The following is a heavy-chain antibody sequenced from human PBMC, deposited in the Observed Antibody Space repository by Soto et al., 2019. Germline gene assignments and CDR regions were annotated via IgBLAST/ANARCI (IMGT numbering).Heavy chain of an antibody. CDR3: AKSSGWFTA. D-gene: IGHD3-10*01. Sequence: GGSLRLSCVASGFTFSNNDMTWVRQAPGKGLEWVSTIDGTSTFSNYADSVEGRFTISRDNSRNTVYLQMNSLRADDTAVYYCAKSSGWFTAWGQGTLVTVSS. CDR2: IDGTSTFS. J-gene: IGHJ5*02. V-gene: IGHV3-23*05. CDR1: GFTFSNND.